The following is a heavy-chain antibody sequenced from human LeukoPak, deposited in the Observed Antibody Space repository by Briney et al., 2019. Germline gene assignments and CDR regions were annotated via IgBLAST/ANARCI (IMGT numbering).Heavy chain of an antibody. D-gene: IGHD3-22*01. CDR1: GGSMTNYY. CDR2: IYSSGST. J-gene: IGHJ3*02. CDR3: ARNDSSLGAGAFDI. V-gene: IGHV4-4*07. Sequence: SETLSLTCTVSGGSMTNYYWSWIRQPAGKGLEWVGRIYSSGSTNYNPSLKSRVTISVGTSKNQFSLKLSSVTAADTAVYYCARNDSSLGAGAFDIWGQGTMVTVSS.